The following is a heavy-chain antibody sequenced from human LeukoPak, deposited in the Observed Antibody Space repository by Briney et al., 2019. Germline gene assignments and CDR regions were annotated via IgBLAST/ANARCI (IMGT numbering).Heavy chain of an antibody. Sequence: SETLSLTCAVSGGSLSGYYWKWIRQPPGKGLEWIGYVNAVGSTKYNPSLSSRLTISVDKSKNQFSLKLNSVTAADSAVYFCARRVPAASGGGFDYWGQGTLVAVSS. CDR3: ARRVPAASGGGFDY. D-gene: IGHD2-2*01. V-gene: IGHV4-4*08. J-gene: IGHJ4*02. CDR1: GGSLSGYY. CDR2: VNAVGST.